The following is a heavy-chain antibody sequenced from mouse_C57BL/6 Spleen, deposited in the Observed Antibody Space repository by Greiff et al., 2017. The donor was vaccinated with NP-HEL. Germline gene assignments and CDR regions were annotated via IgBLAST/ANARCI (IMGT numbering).Heavy chain of an antibody. D-gene: IGHD2-1*01. CDR1: GYTFTSYW. CDR3: ARGIYYGNSRGWFAY. CDR2: IDPSDSYT. Sequence: QVQLQQPGAELVMPGASVKLSCKASGYTFTSYWMHWVKQRPGQGLEWIGEIDPSDSYTNYNQKFKGKSTLTVDKSSSTAYMQLSSLTSEDSAVYYCARGIYYGNSRGWFAYWGQGTLVTVSA. V-gene: IGHV1-69*01. J-gene: IGHJ3*01.